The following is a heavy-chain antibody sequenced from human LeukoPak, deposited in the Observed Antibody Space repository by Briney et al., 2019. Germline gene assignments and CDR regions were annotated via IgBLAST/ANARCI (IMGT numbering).Heavy chain of an antibody. CDR3: ARRSSDGDYFDY. CDR2: IIPIFGTA. CDR1: GGTFSSYA. V-gene: IGHV1-69*01. Sequence: GASVKVSCKASGGTFSSYAISWVRQAPGQGLEWMGGIIPIFGTANYAQKFQGRVTITADESTSTAYMELSSLRSEDTAVYYCARRSSDGDYFDYWGQGTLVTVSS. J-gene: IGHJ4*02. D-gene: IGHD4-17*01.